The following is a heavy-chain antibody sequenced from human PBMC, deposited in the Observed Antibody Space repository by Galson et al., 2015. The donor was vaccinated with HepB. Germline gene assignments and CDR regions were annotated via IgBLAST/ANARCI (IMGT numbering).Heavy chain of an antibody. CDR3: ARPRCTYGLCSFDN. Sequence: LTCTVSGGSISSYYWSWIRQPPGKGLEWIGYISYRGTTHYNPSLKSRLTISIDTSKTQLSLKLSSLTAADTAVYYCARPRCTYGLCSFDNWGQGTLVTVSS. J-gene: IGHJ4*02. CDR2: ISYRGTT. V-gene: IGHV4-59*08. D-gene: IGHD2-8*01. CDR1: GGSISSYY.